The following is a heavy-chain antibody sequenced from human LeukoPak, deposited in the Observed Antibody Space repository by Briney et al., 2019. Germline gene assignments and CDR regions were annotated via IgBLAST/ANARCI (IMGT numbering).Heavy chain of an antibody. CDR2: MNPNSGNT. J-gene: IGHJ6*02. Sequence: ASVKVSCKASGYTFTSYDINWVRQATGQGLEWMGWMNPNSGNTGYAQKFQGRVTMTRNTSISTAYMELSSLRSEDTAVYYCARGGSGYTIFGVVIGYYGMDVWGQGTTVTVPS. CDR1: GYTFTSYD. D-gene: IGHD3-3*01. V-gene: IGHV1-8*01. CDR3: ARGGSGYTIFGVVIGYYGMDV.